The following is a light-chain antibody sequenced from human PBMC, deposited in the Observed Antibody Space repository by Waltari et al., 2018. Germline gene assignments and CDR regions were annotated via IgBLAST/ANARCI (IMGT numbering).Light chain of an antibody. CDR2: DVN. CDR3: TSYSDNSASPYV. CDR1: TSDIGGYKH. J-gene: IGLJ1*01. V-gene: IGLV2-14*03. Sequence: QSALTQPASVSGSPGQSITMSCTGTTSDIGGYKHVSWYQQHPGKAPTVVIYDVNKRPAGVPNRFSASKSGNTASLTISGLQPEDEAEYYCTSYSDNSASPYVFGTGTKVTV.